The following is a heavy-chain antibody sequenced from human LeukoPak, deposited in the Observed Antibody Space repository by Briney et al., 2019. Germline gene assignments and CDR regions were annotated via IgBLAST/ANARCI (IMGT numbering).Heavy chain of an antibody. CDR1: GGSISTSY. Sequence: SETLSLTCTVSGGSISTSYWSWIRQPPGRGLEYIGYTHYSGSTNYNPSLKSRVTMSVDTFKNQFSLKLSSVTAADTAVYCCARRGGAPNGEIFFDYWGQGTLVTVSS. CDR2: THYSGST. V-gene: IGHV4-59*08. J-gene: IGHJ4*02. D-gene: IGHD1-26*01. CDR3: ARRGGAPNGEIFFDY.